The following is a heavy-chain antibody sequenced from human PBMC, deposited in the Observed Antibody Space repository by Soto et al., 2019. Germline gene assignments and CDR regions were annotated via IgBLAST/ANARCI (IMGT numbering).Heavy chain of an antibody. Sequence: PGGSLRLSCAASGFTFSSYAMSWVRQAPGKGLEWVSAISGSGGSTYYADSVKGRFTISRDNSKNTLYLQMNSLRAEDTAVYYCAKGPYSVLPPANWFDPWGQGTLVTVSS. J-gene: IGHJ5*02. CDR2: ISGSGGST. CDR1: GFTFSSYA. D-gene: IGHD1-26*01. V-gene: IGHV3-23*01. CDR3: AKGPYSVLPPANWFDP.